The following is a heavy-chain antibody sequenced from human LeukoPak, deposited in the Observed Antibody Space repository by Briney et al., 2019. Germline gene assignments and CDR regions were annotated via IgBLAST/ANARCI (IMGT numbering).Heavy chain of an antibody. CDR3: ARLTSYSSGWYPFDY. CDR2: ISDIGSI. D-gene: IGHD6-19*01. V-gene: IGHV4-59*08. CDR1: GGSISSYY. Sequence: SETLSLTCTVSGGSISSYYWSWIRQPPGKGLEWIAYISDIGSINYNPSLKSRVTISLDTSKNQFSLRLSSVTAADTAVYYCARLTSYSSGWYPFDYWGQGTLVTVSS. J-gene: IGHJ4*02.